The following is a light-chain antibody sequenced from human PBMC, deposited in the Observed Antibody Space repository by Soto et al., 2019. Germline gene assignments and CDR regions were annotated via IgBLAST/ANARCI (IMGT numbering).Light chain of an antibody. CDR3: QQRTNWPT. CDR2: DAS. CDR1: QGVSSY. J-gene: IGKJ4*02. V-gene: IGKV3-11*01. Sequence: EIVLTQSLATLSLSPGERATLSCRASQGVSSYLAWYQQKPGQAPRLLIYDASNRATGIPARFSGSGSGTDFALTIISLEPEDFSVYYCQQRTNWPTFGGGTKVEIK.